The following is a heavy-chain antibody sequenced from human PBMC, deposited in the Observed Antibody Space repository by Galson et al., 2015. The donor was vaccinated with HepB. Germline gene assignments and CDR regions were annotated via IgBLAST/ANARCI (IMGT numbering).Heavy chain of an antibody. Sequence: SLRLSCAPSGFTFSSYSMNWVRQAPGKGLEWIPHITSDSSTRYYADSVKGRFTISRDNARNSLYLQMNSLRAEDTAVYYCARGYASGTSYYWGQGSLLTVSS. CDR3: ARGYASGTSYY. J-gene: IGHJ4*02. V-gene: IGHV3-48*01. CDR2: ITSDSSTR. D-gene: IGHD3-10*01. CDR1: GFTFSSYS.